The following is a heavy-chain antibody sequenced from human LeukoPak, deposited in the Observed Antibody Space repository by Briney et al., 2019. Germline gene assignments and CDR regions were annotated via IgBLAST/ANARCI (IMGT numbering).Heavy chain of an antibody. D-gene: IGHD3-9*01. J-gene: IGHJ4*02. CDR2: INPNSGGT. CDR1: GYTFTGYY. Sequence: GASVKVSCKASGYTFTGYYMHWVRQAPGQGLEWMGRINPNSGGTNYAQKFQGRVTMTRDTSISTAYMELSRLRSDDTAVYYCATRGGYFDWLLPFDYWGQGTLVTVSS. V-gene: IGHV1-2*06. CDR3: ATRGGYFDWLLPFDY.